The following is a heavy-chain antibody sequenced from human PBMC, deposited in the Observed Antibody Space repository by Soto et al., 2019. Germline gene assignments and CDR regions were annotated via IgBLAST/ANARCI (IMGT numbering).Heavy chain of an antibody. CDR3: ARRVDCISTSCYAFPSNYYYYGMDV. J-gene: IGHJ6*02. Sequence: PGGSLRLSCAASGFTFSSYSMNWVRQAPGKGLEWVSSISSSSSYIYYADSVKGRFTISRDNAKNSLYLQMNSLRAEDTAVYYCARRVDCISTSCYAFPSNYYYYGMDVWGQGTTVTVSS. V-gene: IGHV3-21*01. CDR2: ISSSSSYI. D-gene: IGHD2-2*01. CDR1: GFTFSSYS.